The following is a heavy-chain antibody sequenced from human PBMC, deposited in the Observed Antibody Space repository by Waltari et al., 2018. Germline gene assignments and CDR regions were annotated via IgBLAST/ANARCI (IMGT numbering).Heavy chain of an antibody. Sequence: EVQLVESGGGLVQPGGSLRLSCEASGFTFNDYWMHWVRQAPGKGLVSVSQINLDGSITSYADSVKGRFTISRDNAKNTLFLQMNSLRAEDTAVYYCVLYSSSFLGDCWGQGTLVTVSS. CDR1: GFTFNDYW. J-gene: IGHJ4*02. CDR2: INLDGSIT. CDR3: VLYSSSFLGDC. D-gene: IGHD6-13*01. V-gene: IGHV3-74*01.